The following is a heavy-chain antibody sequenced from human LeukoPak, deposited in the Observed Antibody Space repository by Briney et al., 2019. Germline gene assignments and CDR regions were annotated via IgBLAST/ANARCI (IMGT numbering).Heavy chain of an antibody. CDR1: GYSFTNYD. Sequence: ASVKVSCKASGYSFTNYDTNWVRQATGQGREWMGWMNPKSGDTGYSQKLQGRVFITRDTSINTAYMELSSLGSDDTAVYYCARGGRGSSSSWFDPWGQRTLVIVSS. CDR2: MNPKSGDT. D-gene: IGHD3-10*01. V-gene: IGHV1-8*03. CDR3: ARGGRGSSSSWFDP. J-gene: IGHJ5*02.